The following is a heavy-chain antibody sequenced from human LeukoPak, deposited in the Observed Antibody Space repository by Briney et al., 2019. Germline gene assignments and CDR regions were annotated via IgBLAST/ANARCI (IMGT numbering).Heavy chain of an antibody. D-gene: IGHD1-26*01. CDR1: GFTFSSYV. J-gene: IGHJ4*02. CDR2: ITGTAGST. V-gene: IGHV3-23*01. CDR3: AKPLPGTYFSFDY. Sequence: ASLRLSCAASGFTFSSYVISWVRQAPGKGLEWVSAITGTAGSTYYADSVKGRFTISRDNSKNTVFLQISSLRAEDTAVYYCAKPLPGTYFSFDYWGQGTLVTVSS.